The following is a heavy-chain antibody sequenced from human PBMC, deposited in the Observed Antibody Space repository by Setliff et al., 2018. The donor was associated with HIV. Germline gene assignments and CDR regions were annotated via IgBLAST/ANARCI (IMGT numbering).Heavy chain of an antibody. V-gene: IGHV4-34*01. CDR1: NASFSDYY. J-gene: IGHJ4*02. D-gene: IGHD4-17*01. CDR2: INQRGST. CDR3: AGRAYGPLEH. Sequence: SETLSLTCAVYNASFSDYYRGWIRQAPGKGLEWIGEINQRGSTNYNSSLRSRVTMPINLSKNQFSLKLTSVTAADTAVYYCAGRAYGPLEHWGQGNQVTVSS.